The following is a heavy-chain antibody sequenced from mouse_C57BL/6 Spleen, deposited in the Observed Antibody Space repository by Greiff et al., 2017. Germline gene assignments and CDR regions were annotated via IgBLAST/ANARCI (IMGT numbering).Heavy chain of an antibody. V-gene: IGHV1-82*01. D-gene: IGHD5-1*01. CDR3: ARESGTYRFAY. CDR2: IYPGDGDT. CDR1: GYAFSSSW. Sequence: VKLMESGPELVKPGASVTISCKASGYAFSSSWMNWVKPRPGKGLDWIGRIYPGDGDTNYNGKFKRKATLTANKSSSTAYMQLSSLTSEDSAVYVCARESGTYRFAYWGQGTLVTVSA. J-gene: IGHJ3*01.